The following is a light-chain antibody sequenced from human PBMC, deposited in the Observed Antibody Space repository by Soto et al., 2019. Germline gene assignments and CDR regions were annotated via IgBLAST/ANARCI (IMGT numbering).Light chain of an antibody. CDR3: QQYGDSSWT. Sequence: EIVLTQSPGTLSSSPGERATLSCRASQSVSRSYLAWYQHRPGQAPRLLIYGSSRRATGIPDRFGGSGSGTDFTLTISRREPEDFAVYYCQQYGDSSWTFGQGTQVEIK. V-gene: IGKV3-20*01. J-gene: IGKJ1*01. CDR2: GSS. CDR1: QSVSRSY.